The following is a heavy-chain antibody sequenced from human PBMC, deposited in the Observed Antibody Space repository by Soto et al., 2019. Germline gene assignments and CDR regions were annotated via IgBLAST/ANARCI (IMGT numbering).Heavy chain of an antibody. Sequence: QLQLQESGSGLVKPSQTLSLTCAVSGGSISSGGYSWSWIRQPPGKGLEWIGYIYHSGSTYYNPPLKSRVTLPVDSSKNQFSLKLSSVTAADTAVYYCARGYYGDYYQHWGQRTLVTVSS. V-gene: IGHV4-30-2*01. D-gene: IGHD1-26*01. CDR3: ARGYYGDYYQH. CDR2: IYHSGST. J-gene: IGHJ1*01. CDR1: GGSISSGGYS.